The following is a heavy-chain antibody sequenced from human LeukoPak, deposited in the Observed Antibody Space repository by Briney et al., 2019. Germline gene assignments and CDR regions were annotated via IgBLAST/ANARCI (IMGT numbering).Heavy chain of an antibody. J-gene: IGHJ6*02. CDR3: ATGAAVAAGPFYGMDV. D-gene: IGHD6-19*01. CDR1: GYTLTELS. Sequence: ASVKVSCKVSGYTLTELSMHWVRQAPGKGLEWMGGFDPEDGETIYTQKFQGRVTMTEDTSTDTAYMELSSLRSEDTAVYYCATGAAVAAGPFYGMDVWGQGPTVTVSS. CDR2: FDPEDGET. V-gene: IGHV1-24*01.